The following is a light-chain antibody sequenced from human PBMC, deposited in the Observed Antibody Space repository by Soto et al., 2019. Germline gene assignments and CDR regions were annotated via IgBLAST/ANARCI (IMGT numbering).Light chain of an antibody. CDR2: DVC. CDR1: SSDVGVYNS. V-gene: IGLV2-11*01. J-gene: IGLJ1*01. CDR3: CSYVGGYSYV. Sequence: QSALTQPRSVSGSPGQSVTVSCIGTSSDVGVYNSVSWYQQHPGKAPKLMIYDVCKRPSGIPDRFSGSKSGNTASLTISGLQAEDEADYYCCSYVGGYSYVFGIGTKVTVL.